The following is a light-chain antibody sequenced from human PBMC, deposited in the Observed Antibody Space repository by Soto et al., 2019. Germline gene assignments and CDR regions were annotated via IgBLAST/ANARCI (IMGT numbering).Light chain of an antibody. CDR2: LNSDGSH. Sequence: QSVLTQSPSASASLGASVNLTCTLSSGHSSDAIAWHQQQPEKGPRFLMNLNSDGSHTKGDWIPDRFSGSSSGAERYLTISSLQSEDEADYYCQTWGTGIVVFGGGTKLTVL. CDR3: QTWGTGIVV. CDR1: SGHSSDA. J-gene: IGLJ2*01. V-gene: IGLV4-69*01.